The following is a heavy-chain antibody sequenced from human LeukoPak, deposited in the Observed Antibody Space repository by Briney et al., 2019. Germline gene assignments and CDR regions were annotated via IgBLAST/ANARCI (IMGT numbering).Heavy chain of an antibody. CDR3: ARHDYGDFLSAEFFQY. J-gene: IGHJ1*01. CDR1: GYTFTS. V-gene: IGHV1-18*01. CDR2: ISANKGNT. Sequence: ASVKVSCKASGYTFTSFSWVRQAPGQGLEWMGWISANKGNTNYAQKFQDRVTMTTDTSTSTAYMELRSLRSDDTAVYYCARHDYGDFLSAEFFQYWGQGTLVTVSS. D-gene: IGHD4-17*01.